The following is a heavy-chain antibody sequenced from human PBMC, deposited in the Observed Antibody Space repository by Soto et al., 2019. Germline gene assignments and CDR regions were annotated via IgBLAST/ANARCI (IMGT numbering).Heavy chain of an antibody. J-gene: IGHJ3*02. CDR2: IDPSDSYT. CDR1: GYSFTSYW. Sequence: GESLKISCKGSGYSFTSYWISWVRQMPGKGLEWMGRIDPSDSYTNYSPSFQGHVTISADKSISTAYLQWSSLKASDTAMYYCASSRYYDSSGYLVDAFDIWGQGTKVT. D-gene: IGHD3-22*01. V-gene: IGHV5-10-1*01. CDR3: ASSRYYDSSGYLVDAFDI.